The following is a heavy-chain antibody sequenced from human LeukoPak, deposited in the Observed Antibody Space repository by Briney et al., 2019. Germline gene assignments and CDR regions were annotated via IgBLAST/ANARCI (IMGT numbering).Heavy chain of an antibody. CDR3: AKDIGAGYTDAFDI. CDR2: ISGSGGST. Sequence: PGGSLRLSCAASGFTFSSYAMSWVRQAPGKGLEWVSAISGSGGSTYYADSVKGRFTLSRDNSKNTLYLQMNSLRAEDTSLYYCAKDIGAGYTDAFDIWGQGTMVTVSS. D-gene: IGHD3-9*01. J-gene: IGHJ3*02. V-gene: IGHV3-23*01. CDR1: GFTFSSYA.